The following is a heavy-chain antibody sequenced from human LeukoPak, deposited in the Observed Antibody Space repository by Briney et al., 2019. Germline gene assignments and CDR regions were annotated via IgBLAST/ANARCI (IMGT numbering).Heavy chain of an antibody. D-gene: IGHD1-14*01. V-gene: IGHV3-23*01. Sequence: GGSLRLSCAASGFTFSNYAMSWVRQAPGKGLEWVSATTGSGGSIYYADSVKGRFTISRDNSKNTLYLQMNSLRAEDTAVYYCAKDRGGLTHDYWGQGTLVTVSS. CDR3: AKDRGGLTHDY. CDR2: TTGSGGSI. J-gene: IGHJ4*02. CDR1: GFTFSNYA.